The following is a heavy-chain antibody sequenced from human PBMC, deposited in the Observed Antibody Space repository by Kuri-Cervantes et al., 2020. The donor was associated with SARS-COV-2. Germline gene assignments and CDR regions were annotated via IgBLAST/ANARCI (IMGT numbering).Heavy chain of an antibody. D-gene: IGHD3-9*01. CDR3: AKDDILTGYTPLWY. CDR1: GFTFSSYW. J-gene: IGHJ4*02. CDR2: INSDGSST. V-gene: IGHV3-74*01. Sequence: GGSLRLSCAASGFTFSSYWMHWVRQAPGKGLVWVSRINSDGSSTSYADSVKGRFTISRDNSKNTLYLQMNSLRAEDTAVYYCAKDDILTGYTPLWYWGQGTLVTVSS.